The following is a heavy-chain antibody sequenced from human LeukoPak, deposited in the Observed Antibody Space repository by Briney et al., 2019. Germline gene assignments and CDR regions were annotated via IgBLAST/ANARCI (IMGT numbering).Heavy chain of an antibody. D-gene: IGHD6-19*01. V-gene: IGHV3-23*01. CDR2: ISGSGGST. Sequence: PGGSLRLSCAASGFTFSSYAMSWVRQAPGKGLEWVSGISGSGGSTYYADSVKGRFTISRDNSKNTLYLQMNSLRAEDTAVYYCAGRSGIAVAGAFDYWGQGTLVTVSS. CDR1: GFTFSSYA. CDR3: AGRSGIAVAGAFDY. J-gene: IGHJ4*02.